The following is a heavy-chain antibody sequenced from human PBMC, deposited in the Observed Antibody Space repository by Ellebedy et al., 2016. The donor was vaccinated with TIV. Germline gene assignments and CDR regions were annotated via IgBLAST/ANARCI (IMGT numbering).Heavy chain of an antibody. CDR3: ARPEGAADY. CDR2: INHSGST. Sequence: SETLSLXXAVYGGSFSGYYWSWIRQPPGKGLEWIGEINHSGSTNYNPSLKSRVTISVDTSKNQFSLKLSSVTAADTAVYYCARPEGAADYWGQGTLVTVSS. CDR1: GGSFSGYY. V-gene: IGHV4-34*01. J-gene: IGHJ4*02. D-gene: IGHD3-16*01.